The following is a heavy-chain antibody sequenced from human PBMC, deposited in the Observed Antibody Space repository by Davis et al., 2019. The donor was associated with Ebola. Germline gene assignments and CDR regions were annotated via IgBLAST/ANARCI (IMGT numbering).Heavy chain of an antibody. CDR3: AVGFRGVVIIPGLGFDY. CDR1: GYTFTSYG. V-gene: IGHV1-69*06. D-gene: IGHD3-3*01. Sequence: SVKVSCKASGYTFTSYGISWVRQAPGQGLEWMGGIIPIFGTANYAQKFQGRVTITADKSTSTAYMELSSLRSEDTAVYYCAVGFRGVVIIPGLGFDYWGQGTLVTVSS. CDR2: IIPIFGTA. J-gene: IGHJ4*02.